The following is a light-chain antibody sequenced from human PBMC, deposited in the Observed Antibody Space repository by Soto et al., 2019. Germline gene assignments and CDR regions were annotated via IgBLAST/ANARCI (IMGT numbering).Light chain of an antibody. J-gene: IGKJ1*01. Sequence: IVLSQSPGTLSLSPGERATLSCRASQRVGSSYLAWYQHKPDQAPRLLIYGASGRATGTPDRFSGSGSGTDFSLTISRLEPEDFAVYYCQQLTDWPPQWTFGQGTKVDIK. CDR3: QQLTDWPPQWT. CDR1: QRVGSSY. CDR2: GAS. V-gene: IGKV3D-20*02.